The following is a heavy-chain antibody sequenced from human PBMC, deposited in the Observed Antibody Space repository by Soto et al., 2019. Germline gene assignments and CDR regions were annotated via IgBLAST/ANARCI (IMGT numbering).Heavy chain of an antibody. CDR2: IYYSGST. CDR1: GGSISSYY. J-gene: IGHJ5*02. Sequence: QVQLQESGPGLVKPSETLSLTCTVSGGSISSYYWSWIRQPPGKGLEWIGYIYYSGSTNYNPSLKSRVPISVDTSKNQFSLKLSSVTAADTAVYYCARVGVGLRYPFDPWGQGTLVTVSS. CDR3: ARVGVGLRYPFDP. D-gene: IGHD3-9*01. V-gene: IGHV4-59*01.